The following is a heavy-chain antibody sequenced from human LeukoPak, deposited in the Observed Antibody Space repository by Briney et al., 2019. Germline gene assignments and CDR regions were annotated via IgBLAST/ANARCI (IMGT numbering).Heavy chain of an antibody. Sequence: PGGSLRLSCAASGFTFDDYAMHWVRQAPGKGLEWVSGISWNSGSIGYADSAKGRFTISRDNAKNSLYLQMNSLRAEDTALYYCAKDSRGYSTGDFDYWGQGTLVTVSS. D-gene: IGHD5-18*01. CDR1: GFTFDDYA. CDR2: ISWNSGSI. J-gene: IGHJ4*02. CDR3: AKDSRGYSTGDFDY. V-gene: IGHV3-9*01.